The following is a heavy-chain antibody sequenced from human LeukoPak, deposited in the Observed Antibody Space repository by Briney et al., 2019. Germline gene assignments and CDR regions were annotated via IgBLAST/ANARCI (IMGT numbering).Heavy chain of an antibody. CDR2: ISYDGSNK. Sequence: GGSLRLSCAASGFTFSSYAMHWVRQAPGKGLEWVAVISYDGSNKYYADSVKGRFTISRDNSKNTLYLQMNSLRAEDTAVYYCARVGSCSSGYYWCFDYWGQGTLVTVSS. J-gene: IGHJ4*02. V-gene: IGHV3-30-3*01. CDR1: GFTFSSYA. D-gene: IGHD3-22*01. CDR3: ARVGSCSSGYYWCFDY.